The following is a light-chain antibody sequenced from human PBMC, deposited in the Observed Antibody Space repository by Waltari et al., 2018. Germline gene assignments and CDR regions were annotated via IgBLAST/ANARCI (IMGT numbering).Light chain of an antibody. CDR3: QQYYSNPAT. V-gene: IGKV1-39*01. Sequence: DIQMTQSPSSLSASVGDRVIITCRASQSINTNLNWYQQKPGKAPKVLIYAASTLQSGVPSRFSGSGSGTDFTLTISCLQSEDFAIYYCQQYYSNPATFGQGTKVEIK. J-gene: IGKJ1*01. CDR2: AAS. CDR1: QSINTN.